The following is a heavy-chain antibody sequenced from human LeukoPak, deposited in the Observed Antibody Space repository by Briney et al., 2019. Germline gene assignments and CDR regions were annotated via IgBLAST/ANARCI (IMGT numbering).Heavy chain of an antibody. J-gene: IGHJ4*02. CDR3: ARERSGWWKGMDY. D-gene: IGHD6-19*01. CDR2: ISYDGSNK. CDR1: GFTFSSYA. Sequence: GGSLRLSCAASGFTFSSYAMHWVRRAPGKGLEWVSVISYDGSNKYYADSVKGRFTISRDNSKNTLYLQMNSLRAEDTAVYYCARERSGWWKGMDYWGQGTLVTVSS. V-gene: IGHV3-30*04.